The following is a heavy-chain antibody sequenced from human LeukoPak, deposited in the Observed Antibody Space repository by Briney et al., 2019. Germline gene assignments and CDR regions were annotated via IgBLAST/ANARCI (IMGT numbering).Heavy chain of an antibody. D-gene: IGHD2-2*01. J-gene: IGHJ5*02. CDR3: ARDRAPMPFET. Sequence: PSQTLSLTCTVSGGSISSGGYYWSWIRQHPGKGLEWIGYIYYSGSTYYNPSLKSRVTISVDTSKNQFSLKLSSVTAADTAVYYCARDRAPMPFETWGPGTLGTVSS. CDR1: GGSISSGGYY. CDR2: IYYSGST. V-gene: IGHV4-31*03.